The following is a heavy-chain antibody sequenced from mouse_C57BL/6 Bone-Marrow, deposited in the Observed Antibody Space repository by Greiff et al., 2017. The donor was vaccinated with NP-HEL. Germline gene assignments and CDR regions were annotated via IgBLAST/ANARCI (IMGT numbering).Heavy chain of an antibody. J-gene: IGHJ1*03. D-gene: IGHD1-1*01. CDR1: GFTFSDYY. CDR3: ARVYYYGSWYFDG. CDR2: ISNGGGST. V-gene: IGHV5-12*01. Sequence: EVQVVESGGGLVQPGGSLKLSCAASGFTFSDYYMYWVRQTPEKRLEWVAYISNGGGSTYYPDTVKGRFTISRDNAKNTLYLQMSRLKSEDTAMYYCARVYYYGSWYFDGWGTGTTVTVSS.